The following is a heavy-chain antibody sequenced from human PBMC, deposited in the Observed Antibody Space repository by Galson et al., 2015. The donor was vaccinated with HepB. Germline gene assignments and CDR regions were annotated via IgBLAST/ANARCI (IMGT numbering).Heavy chain of an antibody. J-gene: IGHJ5*02. V-gene: IGHV1-18*01. D-gene: IGHD2-15*01. CDR3: ARGALVVVVDATQNNWFDP. CDR2: INAYNRNT. Sequence: SVKVSCKASGYTFTSYGISWVRQAPGQGLEWMGWINAYNRNTDYARQLQGRVTMTTDTSTSTAYMELKSLRSDDTAVYYCARGALVVVVDATQNNWFDPWGQGTLVTVSS. CDR1: GYTFTSYG.